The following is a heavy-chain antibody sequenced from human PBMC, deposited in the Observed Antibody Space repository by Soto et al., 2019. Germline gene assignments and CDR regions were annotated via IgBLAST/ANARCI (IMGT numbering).Heavy chain of an antibody. D-gene: IGHD5-18*01. CDR3: ARGGVIQLWSNWFDP. CDR1: GGSISSGDYY. CDR2: IYYSGST. V-gene: IGHV4-30-4*01. Sequence: SETLSLTFTVSGGSISSGDYYWSWIRQPPGKGLEWIGYIYYSGSTYYNPSLKIRVTISVDTSKNQFSLKLSSVTAADTAVYYCARGGVIQLWSNWFDPWGQGTLVTVSS. J-gene: IGHJ5*02.